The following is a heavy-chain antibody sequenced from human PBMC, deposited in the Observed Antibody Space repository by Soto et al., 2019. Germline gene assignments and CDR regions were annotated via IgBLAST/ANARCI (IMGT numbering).Heavy chain of an antibody. Sequence: QITLKESGPTLVKPTQTLTLTCTFSGFSLSTYGEGVALIRQPPGKALEWLALIYWDDDIRYSPSLRNRLTVAKDNSKNQVVVIMTNVDPMDTGTYFCGHSGLTSLGEPWGQGIAVTVPS. D-gene: IGHD2-2*01. CDR1: GFSLSTYGEG. CDR2: IYWDDDI. V-gene: IGHV2-5*02. J-gene: IGHJ5*02. CDR3: GHSGLTSLGEP.